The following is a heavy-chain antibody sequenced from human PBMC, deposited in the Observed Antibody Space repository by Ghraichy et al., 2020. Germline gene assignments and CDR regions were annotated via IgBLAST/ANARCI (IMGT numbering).Heavy chain of an antibody. CDR2: ISGSGGST. CDR1: GFTFSSYA. V-gene: IGHV3-23*01. D-gene: IGHD4-17*01. CDR3: AMYGDYPLMQFQH. J-gene: IGHJ1*01. Sequence: GESLNISCAASGFTFSSYAMSWVRQAPGKGLEWVSAISGSGGSTYYADSVKGRFTISRDNSKNTLYLQMNSLRAEDTAVYYCAMYGDYPLMQFQHWGQGTLVTVSS.